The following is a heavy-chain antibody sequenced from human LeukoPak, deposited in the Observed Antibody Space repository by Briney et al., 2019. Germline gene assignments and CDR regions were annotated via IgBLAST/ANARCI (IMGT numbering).Heavy chain of an antibody. V-gene: IGHV4-61*02. CDR3: ARLSGRDYYFDY. Sequence: SETLSLTCTVSGGSISSSSYYWGWIRQPAGKGLEWIGRMFTPGTINYNPSLKSRVTISLDTSKNQFSLKLSSVTAADTAVYYCARLSGRDYYFDYWGQGTLVTVSS. J-gene: IGHJ4*02. CDR1: GGSISSSSYY. D-gene: IGHD3-10*01. CDR2: MFTPGTI.